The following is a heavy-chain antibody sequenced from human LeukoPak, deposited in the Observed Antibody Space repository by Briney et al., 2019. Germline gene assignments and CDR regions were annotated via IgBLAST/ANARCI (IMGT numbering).Heavy chain of an antibody. D-gene: IGHD5-18*01. CDR2: INHSGST. Sequence: SETLSLTCAVYGGSFSGYYWSWIRQPPGKGLEWIGEINHSGSTNYNPSLKSRVTISVDTSKNQFSLKLSSVTAADTAVYYCARGLGYSYGYFPYWGQGTLVTVSS. CDR3: ARGLGYSYGYFPY. V-gene: IGHV4-34*01. CDR1: GGSFSGYY. J-gene: IGHJ4*02.